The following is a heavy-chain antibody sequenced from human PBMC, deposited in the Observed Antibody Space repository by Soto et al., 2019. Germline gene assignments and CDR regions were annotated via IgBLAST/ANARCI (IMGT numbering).Heavy chain of an antibody. V-gene: IGHV3-23*01. Sequence: EVQLLESGGGLVQPGGSLRLSCAASGFTFSNFAMNWVRQAPGKGLEWVSTFYSITGNTFYADSVKGRFTISRDNSKNTLYLEMSSLRAEDTAVYYCARDPPYRMYYFHYWGQGTLVTVSS. CDR3: ARDPPYRMYYFHY. CDR1: GFTFSNFA. D-gene: IGHD1-1*01. J-gene: IGHJ4*02. CDR2: FYSITGNT.